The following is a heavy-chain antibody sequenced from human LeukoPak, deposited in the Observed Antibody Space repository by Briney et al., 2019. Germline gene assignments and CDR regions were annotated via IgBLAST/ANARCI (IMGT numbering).Heavy chain of an antibody. D-gene: IGHD6-13*01. Sequence: GGSLRLSCAASKFTFSSYSMNWVRQAPGKGLEWASFISSSRSYIYYADSVKGRFTISRDNAKNSLYLQMNSLRAEDTAVYYCARFIAAPYYFDYWGRGTXVTVS. J-gene: IGHJ4*02. CDR2: ISSSRSYI. CDR1: KFTFSSYS. CDR3: ARFIAAPYYFDY. V-gene: IGHV3-21*01.